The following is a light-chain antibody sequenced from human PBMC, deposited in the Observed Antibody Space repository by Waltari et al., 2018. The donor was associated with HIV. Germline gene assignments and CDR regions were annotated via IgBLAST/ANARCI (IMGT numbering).Light chain of an antibody. CDR1: TLPKKY. J-gene: IGLJ3*02. V-gene: IGLV3-10*01. Sequence: SYELTQPPSASVSPGQTARITCSGDTLPKKYAHWYQQKAGQAPVLVIYEDIKRPSGIPESFAGASSGTMAILTISGAQVEDEADYYCYSTESNGNHRVFGGGTKLTVL. CDR2: EDI. CDR3: YSTESNGNHRV.